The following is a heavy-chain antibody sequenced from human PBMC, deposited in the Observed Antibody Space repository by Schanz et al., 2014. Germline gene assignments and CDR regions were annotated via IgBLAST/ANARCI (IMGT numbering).Heavy chain of an antibody. CDR1: GYTFTGHH. D-gene: IGHD6-19*01. J-gene: IGHJ4*02. CDR3: ARGLVRYFDY. CDR2: IYPNTGGT. V-gene: IGHV1-2*06. Sequence: QVQLVQSGAEVKKPGASVKVSCKASGYTFTGHHMHWVRQAPGQGLEWMGRIYPNTGGTDYAQKFQGRVTMTRDTSISTVYMDLSRLRSDDTAVYYCARGLVRYFDYWGQGTLVTVSS.